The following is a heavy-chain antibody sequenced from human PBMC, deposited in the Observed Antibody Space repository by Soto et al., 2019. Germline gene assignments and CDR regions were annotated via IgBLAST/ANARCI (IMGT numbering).Heavy chain of an antibody. CDR1: GFTFSSYG. J-gene: IGHJ4*02. Sequence: PGGSLRPSCAASGFTFSSYGMHWVRQAPGKGLEWVAVISYDGSNKYYADSVKGRFTISRDNSKNTLYLQMNSLRAEDTAVYYCAKTLLAYCSGGSCPPYGYWGQGT. CDR2: ISYDGSNK. V-gene: IGHV3-30*18. CDR3: AKTLLAYCSGGSCPPYGY. D-gene: IGHD2-15*01.